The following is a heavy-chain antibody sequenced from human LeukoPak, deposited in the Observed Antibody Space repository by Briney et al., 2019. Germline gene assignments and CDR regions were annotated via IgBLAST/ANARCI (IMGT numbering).Heavy chain of an antibody. V-gene: IGHV1-8*03. J-gene: IGHJ5*02. CDR3: ARAGRFDSGHAWFDP. Sequence: ASVKVSCKASGYTFISHDINWVRQATGQGLEWMGWINPNSGNTGYAQKFQGRVTFTRNTSISTAYMELSSLRSEDTAVYYCARAGRFDSGHAWFDPWGQGTLVTVS. CDR2: INPNSGNT. CDR1: GYTFISHD. D-gene: IGHD5-12*01.